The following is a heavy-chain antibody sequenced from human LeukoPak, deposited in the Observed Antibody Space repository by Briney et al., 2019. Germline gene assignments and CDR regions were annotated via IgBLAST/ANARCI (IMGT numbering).Heavy chain of an antibody. CDR2: VSGSGRST. J-gene: IGHJ4*02. CDR1: GFTFSGYA. V-gene: IGHV3-23*01. CDR3: AKEVFDDSSGYSYYFDY. Sequence: PGGSLRLSCAASGFTFSGYAMSWVRQAPGKGLEWVSVVSGSGRSTYYADSVKGRFTISRDNSKNTLYLQMNRLRAEDTAVYYRAKEVFDDSSGYSYYFDYWGQGTLVTVSS. D-gene: IGHD3-22*01.